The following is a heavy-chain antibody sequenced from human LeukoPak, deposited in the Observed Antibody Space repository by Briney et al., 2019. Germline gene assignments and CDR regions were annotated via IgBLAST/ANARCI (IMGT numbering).Heavy chain of an antibody. CDR2: IKLDGSEK. D-gene: IGHD3-3*01. Sequence: PGGSLRLSCAASGFTFSSYAMSWVRQAPGKGLEWVANIKLDGSEKNYVDSVKGRFTISRYNTKISLYLQMNSLRVEDTAVFYCARDQYDTWSRRGNFDSWGQGTLVIVSS. J-gene: IGHJ4*02. CDR3: ARDQYDTWSRRGNFDS. CDR1: GFTFSSYA. V-gene: IGHV3-7*03.